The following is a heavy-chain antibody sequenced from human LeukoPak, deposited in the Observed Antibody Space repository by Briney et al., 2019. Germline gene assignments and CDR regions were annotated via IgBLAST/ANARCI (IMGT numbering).Heavy chain of an antibody. J-gene: IGHJ5*02. CDR1: GFTFDDYG. CDR2: ISCDGGST. CDR3: ARCSSAPDTAVAGHFRKNWFDP. D-gene: IGHD6-19*01. V-gene: IGHV3-20*04. Sequence: GGSLRLSCAASGFTFDDYGMSWVRQAPGKGLEWVSGISCDGGSTGYADSVKGRFTISRDNAKNSLYLQMNSLRAEDTALYYCARCSSAPDTAVAGHFRKNWFDPWGQGTLVTVSS.